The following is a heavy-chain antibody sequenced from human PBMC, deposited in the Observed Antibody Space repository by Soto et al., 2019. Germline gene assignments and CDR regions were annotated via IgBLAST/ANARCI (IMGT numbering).Heavy chain of an antibody. J-gene: IGHJ4*02. Sequence: GGSLRLSCAASGFTFSSYAMSWVRQAPGKGLEWVSAISGSGGSTYYADSVKGRFTISRDNSKNTLYLQMNSLRAEDTAVYYCAKDGSVYSSSSGNDYWGQGTLVTVSS. CDR1: GFTFSSYA. D-gene: IGHD6-6*01. V-gene: IGHV3-23*01. CDR3: AKDGSVYSSSSGNDY. CDR2: ISGSGGST.